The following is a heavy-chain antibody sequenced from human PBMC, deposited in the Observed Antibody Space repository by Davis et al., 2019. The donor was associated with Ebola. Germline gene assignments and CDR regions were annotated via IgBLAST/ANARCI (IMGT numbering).Heavy chain of an antibody. Sequence: GESLKISCAASGFTFSGSAMHWVRQAPDKGLEWVAVIWYDGSRKYYGDSVKGRFTISRDNSNNLLYLQMNSLRAEDTAVYYCAIPDCSGANCYSVYIKNWGQGTLVTVSS. CDR2: IWYDGSRK. V-gene: IGHV3-30*04. CDR3: AIPDCSGANCYSVYIKN. D-gene: IGHD2-15*01. CDR1: GFTFSGSA. J-gene: IGHJ4*02.